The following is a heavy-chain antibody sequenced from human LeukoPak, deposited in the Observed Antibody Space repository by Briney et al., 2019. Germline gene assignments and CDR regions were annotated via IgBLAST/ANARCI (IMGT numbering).Heavy chain of an antibody. CDR3: AKDGIAVADYNYFDY. CDR2: IRYDGSNK. J-gene: IGHJ4*02. D-gene: IGHD6-19*01. V-gene: IGHV3-30*02. CDR1: GFTFSSYG. Sequence: GGSLRLSCAASGFTFSSYGIHWVRQAPGKGLEWVAFIRYDGSNKYYADSVKGRFTISRDNSKNTLYLQMNSLRAEDTAVYYCAKDGIAVADYNYFDYWGQGTLVTVSS.